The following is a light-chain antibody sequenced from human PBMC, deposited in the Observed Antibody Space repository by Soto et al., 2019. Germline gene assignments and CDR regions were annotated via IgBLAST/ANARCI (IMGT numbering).Light chain of an antibody. J-gene: IGLJ3*02. CDR1: NRDVGSYNL. CDR2: EVR. Sequence: QSALTQPASVSGSPGQSITIACTGTNRDVGSYNLVSWYQQRPGEAPKLNISEVRNRPSGISYRFTGSKSGNTASLTISGLQAEDEADYYCSSYTTTSTLVFGGGTKVTVL. V-gene: IGLV2-14*01. CDR3: SSYTTTSTLV.